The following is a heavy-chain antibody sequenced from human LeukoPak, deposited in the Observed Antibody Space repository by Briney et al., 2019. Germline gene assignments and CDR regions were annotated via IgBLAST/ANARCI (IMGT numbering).Heavy chain of an antibody. Sequence: GGSLRLSCVASGFTFSNSWMHWVRQAPGKGLVWVSRINNDGSSTTYADSVKGRFTISRDNAKNTLYLQMNSLRAEDTAVYYCARDPSNYDILTGAYYYYYGMDVWGKGTTVTVSS. CDR1: GFTFSNSW. CDR2: INNDGSST. CDR3: ARDPSNYDILTGAYYYYYGMDV. V-gene: IGHV3-74*01. J-gene: IGHJ6*04. D-gene: IGHD3-9*01.